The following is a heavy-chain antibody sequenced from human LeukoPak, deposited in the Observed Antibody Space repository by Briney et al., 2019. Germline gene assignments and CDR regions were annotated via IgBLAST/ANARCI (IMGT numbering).Heavy chain of an antibody. CDR2: IYHSGST. CDR1: GGSISSYY. V-gene: IGHV4-59*12. CDR3: ARGAYGNTAMAIDY. D-gene: IGHD5-18*01. J-gene: IGHJ4*02. Sequence: PSETLSLTCTVSGGSISSYYWSWIRQPPGKGLEWIGYIYHSGSTYYNPSLKSRVTISVDRSKNQFSLKLSSVTAADTAVYYCARGAYGNTAMAIDYWGQGTLVTVSS.